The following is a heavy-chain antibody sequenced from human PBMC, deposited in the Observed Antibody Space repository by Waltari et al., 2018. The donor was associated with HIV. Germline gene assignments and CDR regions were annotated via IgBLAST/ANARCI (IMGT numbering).Heavy chain of an antibody. CDR2: IWYDGSNK. J-gene: IGHJ3*02. V-gene: IGHV3-33*01. CDR3: ARGDYYGSGRRGDAFDI. D-gene: IGHD3-10*01. Sequence: QVQLVESGGGVVQPGRSLRLSCAASGFTFSSYGMHWVRQAPGKGLEWVAVIWYDGSNKYYADSVKGRFTISRDNSKNTLYLQMNSLRAEDTAVYYCARGDYYGSGRRGDAFDIWGQGTMVTISS. CDR1: GFTFSSYG.